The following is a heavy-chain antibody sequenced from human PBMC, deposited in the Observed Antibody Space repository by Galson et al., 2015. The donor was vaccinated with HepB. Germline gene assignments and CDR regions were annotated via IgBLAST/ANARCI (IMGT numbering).Heavy chain of an antibody. Sequence: SLRLSCAASGYTVSSNYMSWVRQAPGKGLEWVSVIYSGGSTYYADSVKGRFTISRDNSKNTLYLQMNSLRPEDTAVFYCARDRGYPDSYGLDVWGQGTTVTVSS. V-gene: IGHV3-53*05. CDR1: GYTVSSNY. J-gene: IGHJ6*02. CDR2: IYSGGST. D-gene: IGHD5-18*01. CDR3: ARDRGYPDSYGLDV.